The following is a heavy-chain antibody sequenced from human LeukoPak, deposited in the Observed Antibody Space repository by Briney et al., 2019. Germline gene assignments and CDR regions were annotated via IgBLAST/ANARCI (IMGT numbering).Heavy chain of an antibody. CDR2: IKSDGSST. J-gene: IGHJ4*02. Sequence: PGGSLRLSCAASGFIFSTYTMNWVRQAPGKGLVWVSCIKSDGSSTNYADSVKGRFTISRDNAKNTLYLQMSSLRAEDTAVYYCARGGAAAALDFWGQGTLVTVSS. D-gene: IGHD6-13*01. V-gene: IGHV3-74*01. CDR3: ARGGAAAALDF. CDR1: GFIFSTYT.